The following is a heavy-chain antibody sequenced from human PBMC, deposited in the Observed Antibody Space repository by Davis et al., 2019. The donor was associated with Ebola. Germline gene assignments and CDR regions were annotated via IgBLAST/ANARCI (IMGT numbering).Heavy chain of an antibody. D-gene: IGHD3-22*01. CDR1: GFTFSSYG. CDR2: IWYDGSNK. J-gene: IGHJ5*02. Sequence: PGGSLRLSCAASGFTFSSYGMHWVRQAPGKGLEWVAVIWYDGSNKYYADSVKGRFTISRDNAKNSLYLQMNSLRDEDTAVYYCARTGGSGYYYTGFNWFDPWGQGTLVTVSS. CDR3: ARTGGSGYYYTGFNWFDP. V-gene: IGHV3-33*01.